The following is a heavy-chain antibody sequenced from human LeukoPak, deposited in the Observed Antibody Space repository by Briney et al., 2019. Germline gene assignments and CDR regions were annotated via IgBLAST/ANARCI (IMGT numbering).Heavy chain of an antibody. J-gene: IGHJ4*02. Sequence: PGRSLRLSCAASGFTFSSYGMHWVRQAPGKGLEWVAVIWYDGSNKYYADSVKGRFTISRDNSKNSLYLQVNSLRAEDTALYYCARRPNRFYFDYWGQGTLVTVSS. CDR1: GFTFSSYG. CDR3: ARRPNRFYFDY. CDR2: IWYDGSNK. V-gene: IGHV3-33*01. D-gene: IGHD1-14*01.